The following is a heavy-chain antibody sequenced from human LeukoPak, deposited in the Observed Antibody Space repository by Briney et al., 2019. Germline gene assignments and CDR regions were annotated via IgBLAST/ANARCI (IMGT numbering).Heavy chain of an antibody. CDR1: GYTFTGYY. CDR2: INPNSGGT. CDR3: ARDLVGATTIDY. J-gene: IGHJ4*02. D-gene: IGHD1-26*01. Sequence: ASVKVSCKASGYTFTGYYMHWVRQAPGQGLEWMGWINPNSGGTNYAQKFQGRVTMTRDTSISTAYMELSRLRSDDTAVYYCARDLVGATTIDYWGQGTLVTVSS. V-gene: IGHV1-2*02.